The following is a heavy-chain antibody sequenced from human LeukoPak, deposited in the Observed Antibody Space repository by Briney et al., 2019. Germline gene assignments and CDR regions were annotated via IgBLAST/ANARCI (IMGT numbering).Heavy chain of an antibody. J-gene: IGHJ6*02. CDR2: ISWNSGSI. D-gene: IGHD5-12*01. CDR3: AKDSGYENYYYYYGMDV. Sequence: GGSLRLSCAASGFTFDDYAMHWVRQAPGKGLEWVSGISWNSGSIGYADSVKGRFTISRDNAKNSLYLQMNSLRAEDTALYYCAKDSGYENYYYYYGMDVWGQGTTVTVYS. CDR1: GFTFDDYA. V-gene: IGHV3-9*01.